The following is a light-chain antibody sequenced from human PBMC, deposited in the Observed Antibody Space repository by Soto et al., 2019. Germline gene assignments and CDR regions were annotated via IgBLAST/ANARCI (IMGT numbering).Light chain of an antibody. CDR3: QSYDNSLSGSRYV. V-gene: IGLV1-40*01. CDR1: SSNIGAGYD. Sequence: QSVLTQPPSVSGAPGQRVTISCTGSSSNIGAGYDVHWYQQLPGTAPKLLIYANTDRPSGVPDRFSGSKSGTSASLAITGLRAEEEADYYCQSYDNSLSGSRYVFGTGTKLTVL. CDR2: ANT. J-gene: IGLJ1*01.